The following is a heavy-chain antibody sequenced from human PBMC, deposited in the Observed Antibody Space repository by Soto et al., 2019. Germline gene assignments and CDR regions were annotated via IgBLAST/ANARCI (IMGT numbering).Heavy chain of an antibody. CDR2: IYYSGST. Sequence: SETLSLTCTVSGGSISIYYWSWIRQPPGKGLEWIGYIYYSGSTNYNPSLKSRVTISVDTSKNQFSLKLSSVTAADTAVYYCARQKNWFDPWGQGTLVTVSS. J-gene: IGHJ5*02. CDR3: ARQKNWFDP. CDR1: GGSISIYY. V-gene: IGHV4-59*01.